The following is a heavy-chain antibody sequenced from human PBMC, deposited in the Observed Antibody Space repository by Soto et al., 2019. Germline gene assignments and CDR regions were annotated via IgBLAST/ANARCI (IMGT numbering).Heavy chain of an antibody. D-gene: IGHD6-13*01. J-gene: IGHJ4*02. Sequence: SETLSLTCTVSGGSISSYYWSWIRQPPGKGLEWIGYIYYSGSTNYNPSLKSRVTISVDTSKNQFSLKLSSVTAADTAVYYCARDRGIRSCSWYYAFFDYWGQGTLVTVSS. CDR1: GGSISSYY. CDR2: IYYSGST. CDR3: ARDRGIRSCSWYYAFFDY. V-gene: IGHV4-59*01.